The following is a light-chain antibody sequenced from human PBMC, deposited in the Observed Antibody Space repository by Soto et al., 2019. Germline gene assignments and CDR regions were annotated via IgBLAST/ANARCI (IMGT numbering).Light chain of an antibody. CDR2: GTS. CDR3: YQHEISPPT. Sequence: DIVLTQSPGTLSLSPGERGILSCKTSQTVNSPYLAWYQQKPRQAPMLLISGTSASATGIPDRFSVSGSGTEFLLTVHWLETEDFGVYYCYQHEISPPTFGPGTKGDVK. CDR1: QTVNSPY. J-gene: IGKJ3*01. V-gene: IGKV3-20*01.